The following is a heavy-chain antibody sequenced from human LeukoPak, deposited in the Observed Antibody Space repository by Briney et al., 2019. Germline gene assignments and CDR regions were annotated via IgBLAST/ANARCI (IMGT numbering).Heavy chain of an antibody. D-gene: IGHD6-13*01. CDR3: ARTRQYSSSWYCWFDP. Sequence: GASVKVSCKASGYTFTSYGISWVRQAPRQGLEWMGWISAYNGNTNYAQKLQGRVTMTTDTSTSTAYMELRSLRSDDTAVCYCARTRQYSSSWYCWFDPWGQGTLVTVSS. V-gene: IGHV1-18*01. J-gene: IGHJ5*02. CDR2: ISAYNGNT. CDR1: GYTFTSYG.